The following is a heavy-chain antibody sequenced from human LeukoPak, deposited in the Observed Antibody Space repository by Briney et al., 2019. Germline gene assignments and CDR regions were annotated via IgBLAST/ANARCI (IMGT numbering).Heavy chain of an antibody. J-gene: IGHJ4*02. Sequence: PSETLSLTCTVSGGSISSYYWSWIRQPPGKGLEWIGYIYYSGSTNYNPSLKSRVTISVDTSKNQFSLKLSSVTAADTAVYYCAREDIVATTLDYWGQGTLVTVSS. CDR2: IYYSGST. CDR3: AREDIVATTLDY. CDR1: GGSISSYY. V-gene: IGHV4-59*01. D-gene: IGHD5-12*01.